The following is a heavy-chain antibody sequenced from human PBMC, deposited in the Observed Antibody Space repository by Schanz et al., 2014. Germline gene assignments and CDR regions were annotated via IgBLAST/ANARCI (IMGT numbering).Heavy chain of an antibody. D-gene: IGHD2-2*01. Sequence: EVQLLESGGGLVQPGESLRLSCAASGFTFSSYLMSWVRQAPGKGLEWVSGIGGSGGSTDYADSVKGRFTISRDNSKNTLYMQMNSLRAEDTAVYYCAKSMYSTSWAFDFWGQGAQVTVSS. CDR3: AKSMYSTSWAFDF. V-gene: IGHV3-23*01. J-gene: IGHJ4*02. CDR2: IGGSGGST. CDR1: GFTFSSYL.